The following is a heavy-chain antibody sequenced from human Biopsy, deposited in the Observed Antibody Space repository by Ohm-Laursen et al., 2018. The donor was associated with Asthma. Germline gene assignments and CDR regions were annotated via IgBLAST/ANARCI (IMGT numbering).Heavy chain of an antibody. CDR1: GGSMSSSSYY. CDR2: ISYTGSA. V-gene: IGHV4-39*01. D-gene: IGHD7-27*01. J-gene: IGHJ4*02. Sequence: SETLSLTCTAFGGSMSSSSYYWGWIRQPPGKGLEWMGSISYTGSASHNPSLKSRVTISVDTSKNPFSLKLSSVTAADTAVYYCARHWDWGSFFDYWGQGTPVTVSS. CDR3: ARHWDWGSFFDY.